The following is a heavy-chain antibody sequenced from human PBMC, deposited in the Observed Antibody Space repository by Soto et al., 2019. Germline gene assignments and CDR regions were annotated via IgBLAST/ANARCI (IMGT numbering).Heavy chain of an antibody. CDR1: GFTFSDYY. D-gene: IGHD2-15*01. V-gene: IGHV3-11*01. CDR3: ASGVAASHFYYYYMDV. J-gene: IGHJ6*03. CDR2: IIGSGSTI. Sequence: QVQLVESGGGLVKPGGSLRLSCAASGFTFSDYYMSWIRQAPGKGLEWVSYIIGSGSTIYYADSVKGRFTISRDNAKNSLHLQMNSLRAEDTAVYYCASGVAASHFYYYYMDVWGKGTTVTVSS.